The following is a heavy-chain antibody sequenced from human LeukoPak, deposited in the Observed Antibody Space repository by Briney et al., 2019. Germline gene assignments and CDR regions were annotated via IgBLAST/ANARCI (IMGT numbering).Heavy chain of an antibody. CDR2: IIPLFGAA. CDR3: ARGAGTRPIHY. D-gene: IGHD1-7*01. CDR1: GVTFSSYA. Sequence: SVKVSCKASGVTFSSYAISWVRHAPGQGLEWMGGIIPLFGAAQYAQRFQGRVTITTDEFTTTAYLELSSLRSDDTAVYYCARGAGTRPIHYWGQGTLVTVSS. J-gene: IGHJ4*02. V-gene: IGHV1-69*05.